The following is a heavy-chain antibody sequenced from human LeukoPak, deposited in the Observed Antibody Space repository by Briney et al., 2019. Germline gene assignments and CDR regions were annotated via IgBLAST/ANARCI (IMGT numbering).Heavy chain of an antibody. CDR1: GYNFTPYW. D-gene: IGHD3-22*01. Sequence: GESLKISCQSSGYNFTPYWIVWVRQMPGKGLEWMGITFAGYSYTIYSPSFQGQVTISVDKSISTAYLQWSSLKASDTAMYYCARVSARNYDSWYYFDYWGQGTLVTVSS. CDR3: ARVSARNYDSWYYFDY. CDR2: TFAGYSYT. J-gene: IGHJ4*02. V-gene: IGHV5-51*01.